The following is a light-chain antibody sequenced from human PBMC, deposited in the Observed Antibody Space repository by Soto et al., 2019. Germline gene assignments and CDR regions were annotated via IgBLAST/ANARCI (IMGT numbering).Light chain of an antibody. CDR1: SSNVAINP. CDR3: EAWDETLDGLYV. Sequence: SVLTQPPSVSGTPGQRVTISCFGSSSNVAINPVNWYQHLPGAAPRLLIYETDRRSSGVPDRFSASKSGTSASLAISGLTSEDEADYYCEAWDETLDGLYVFGTGTKVTVL. CDR2: ETD. J-gene: IGLJ1*01. V-gene: IGLV1-44*01.